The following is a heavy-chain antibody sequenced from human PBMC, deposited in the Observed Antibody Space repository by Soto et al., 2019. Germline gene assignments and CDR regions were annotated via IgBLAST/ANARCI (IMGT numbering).Heavy chain of an antibody. V-gene: IGHV4-4*02. D-gene: IGHD6-13*01. CDR3: ARGVLIAAAGGFDS. J-gene: IGHJ4*02. Sequence: SESLSLTCAVSGGSISSDNWWSWVRQPPGKGLEWIGQIYHSGSTIYNPSLKSRVTISVDKSKNQFSLKVNSVTAADTAVYYCARGVLIAAAGGFDSWGQGTMVPVS. CDR2: IYHSGST. CDR1: GGSISSDNW.